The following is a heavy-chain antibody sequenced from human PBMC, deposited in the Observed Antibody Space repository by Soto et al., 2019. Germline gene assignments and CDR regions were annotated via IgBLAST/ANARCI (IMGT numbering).Heavy chain of an antibody. CDR1: GHSLAELS. D-gene: IGHD3-22*01. Sequence: GASMKVSCKMSGHSLAELSIHWVRQAPGKGLEWMGGFDPEGGEAIYAQKWHGRVTVTEDTVTDTAYMELSGLNSDDTALYYCARDRTDSGYYTNWLDPWGQGTQVTVSS. CDR3: ARDRTDSGYYTNWLDP. V-gene: IGHV1-24*01. CDR2: FDPEGGEA. J-gene: IGHJ5*02.